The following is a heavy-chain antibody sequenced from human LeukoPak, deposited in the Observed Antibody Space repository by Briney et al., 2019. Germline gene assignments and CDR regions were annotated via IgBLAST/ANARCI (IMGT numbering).Heavy chain of an antibody. V-gene: IGHV3-30*03. CDR1: GIFFSSNG. CDR3: ARYDSPVTTWLDY. D-gene: IGHD3-16*01. Sequence: EASPRLSCAASGIFFSSNGMPWVRQAPGQGLEWVAVISHDESQKKYGDSVRGRFTISRDNSKNTLYLQINSLRAEDTAVYHCARYDSPVTTWLDYWGQGTLVTVSS. J-gene: IGHJ4*02. CDR2: ISHDESQK.